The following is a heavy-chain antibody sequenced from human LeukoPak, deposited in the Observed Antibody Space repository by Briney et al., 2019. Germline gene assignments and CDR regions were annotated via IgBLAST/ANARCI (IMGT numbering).Heavy chain of an antibody. CDR2: INHSGST. D-gene: IGHD2-15*01. Sequence: PSETLPLTCAVYGGSFSGYYWSWIRQPPGKGLEWIGEINHSGSTNYNPSLKSRVTISVDTSKNQFSLKLSSVTAADTAVYYCARNSGWLPFYYYYYMDVWGKGTTVTVSS. J-gene: IGHJ6*03. V-gene: IGHV4-34*01. CDR3: ARNSGWLPFYYYYYMDV. CDR1: GGSFSGYY.